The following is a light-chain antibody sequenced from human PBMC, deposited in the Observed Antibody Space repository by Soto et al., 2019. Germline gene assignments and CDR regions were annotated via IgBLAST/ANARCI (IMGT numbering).Light chain of an antibody. Sequence: EIVLTQSPGTLSLSPGEGATLSCRASQSVGKNYLAWYQQKPGQAPRLLIHGASSKAPGIPDRFSGSGSGTDFTLTISRLEPADFAVYYCHQYASSPRTSGQGTKVEV. J-gene: IGKJ1*01. CDR3: HQYASSPRT. CDR2: GAS. V-gene: IGKV3-20*01. CDR1: QSVGKNY.